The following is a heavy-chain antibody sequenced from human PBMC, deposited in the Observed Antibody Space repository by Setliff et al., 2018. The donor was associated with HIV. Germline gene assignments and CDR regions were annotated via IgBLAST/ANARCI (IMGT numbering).Heavy chain of an antibody. CDR3: ARKFRPGHGVDV. J-gene: IGHJ6*02. CDR2: INYDEASA. CDR1: GFTFSVHG. Sequence: PGGSLRLSCAASGFTFSVHGMHWLRRAPGKGLEWVAFINYDEASAYYADSVKGRVTISRDNSKNTLYLQMNSLRAEDTAIYYCARKFRPGHGVDVWGQGTTVTVSS. V-gene: IGHV3-30*02. D-gene: IGHD3-10*01.